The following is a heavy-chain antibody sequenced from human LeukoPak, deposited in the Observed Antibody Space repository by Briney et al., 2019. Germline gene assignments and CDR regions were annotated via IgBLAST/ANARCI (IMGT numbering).Heavy chain of an antibody. CDR2: IYYSGST. V-gene: IGHV4-59*01. J-gene: IGHJ4*02. CDR1: GGSISSYY. CDR3: ARSRRLGTSSLTYYFDY. D-gene: IGHD3-9*01. Sequence: SETLSLTCTVSGGSISSYYWSWIRQPPGKGLEWIGYIYYSGSTNYNPSLKSRVTISVDTSKNQFSLKLSSVTAADTAVYYCARSRRLGTSSLTYYFDYWGQGTLVTVSS.